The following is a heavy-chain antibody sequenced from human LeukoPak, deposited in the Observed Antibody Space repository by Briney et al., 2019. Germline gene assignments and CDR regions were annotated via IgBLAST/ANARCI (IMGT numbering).Heavy chain of an antibody. J-gene: IGHJ4*02. D-gene: IGHD3-16*02. CDR2: IYYSGTT. CDR3: ARHLRGYHSYLDY. Sequence: SETLSLTCTVSGGSISSSSRYWGWIRQPPGKGLEWVGSIYYSGTTYYSPSLKSRVTISVDTSKNQFSLKLSSVTAADTAVYYCARHLRGYHSYLDYWGQGTLVTVSS. CDR1: GGSISSSSRY. V-gene: IGHV4-39*01.